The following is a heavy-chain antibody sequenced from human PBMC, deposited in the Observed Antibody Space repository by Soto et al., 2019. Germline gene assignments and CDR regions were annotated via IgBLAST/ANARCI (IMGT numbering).Heavy chain of an antibody. CDR3: AKDLRTRPDV. D-gene: IGHD6-6*01. CDR2: ISYDGSNK. Sequence: GGSLRLSCAASGFTFSSYGMHWVRQAPGKGLEWVAVISYDGSNKYYADSVKGRFTISRDNSKNTLYLQMNSLRAEDTAVYYCAKDLRTRPDVWGKGTTVTVSS. V-gene: IGHV3-30*18. J-gene: IGHJ6*04. CDR1: GFTFSSYG.